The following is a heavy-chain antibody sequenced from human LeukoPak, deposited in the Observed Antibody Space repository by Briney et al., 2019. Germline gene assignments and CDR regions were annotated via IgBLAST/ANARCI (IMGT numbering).Heavy chain of an antibody. J-gene: IGHJ4*02. CDR1: GCTFTSYY. CDR2: INPSGGST. V-gene: IGHV1-46*01. CDR3: ARDSLRRVFDY. Sequence: ASVKVSCKASGCTFTSYYMHWVRQAPGQGLEWMGIINPSGGSTSYAQKFQGRVTMTRDTSTSTVYMELSSLRSEDTAVYYCARDSLRRVFDYWGQGTLVTVSS.